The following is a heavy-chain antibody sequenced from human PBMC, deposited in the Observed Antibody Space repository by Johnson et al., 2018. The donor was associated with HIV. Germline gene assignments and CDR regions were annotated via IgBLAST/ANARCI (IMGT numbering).Heavy chain of an antibody. V-gene: IGHV3-53*01. D-gene: IGHD3-3*01. CDR3: ARERSPSGYDNHDAFDI. CDR2: IYSGGST. CDR1: GFTVSSNY. J-gene: IGHJ3*02. Sequence: VQLVESGGGFIQPGGSLRLSCAASGFTVSSNYMSWVRQAPGKGLEWVSVIYSGGSTYYADSVKGRFTISRDNAKNSLYLQMNSLRVEDTALYYCARERSPSGYDNHDAFDIWGQGTMGTVSS.